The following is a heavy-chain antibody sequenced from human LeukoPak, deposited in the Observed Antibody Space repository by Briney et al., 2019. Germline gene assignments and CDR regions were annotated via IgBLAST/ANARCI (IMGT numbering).Heavy chain of an antibody. CDR3: SISMTTAEDWFDS. D-gene: IGHD2/OR15-2a*01. J-gene: IGHJ5*01. CDR1: GGTISSYY. V-gene: IGHV4-59*01. Sequence: SETLSLTCTASGGTISSYYWSWIRQPPGKGLEWIGYIYRSGSTNYNPSLKSRRTISANATNNQSSLKQISITAADATAEYCSISMTTAEDWFDSWGQGTLVTVSS. CDR2: IYRSGST.